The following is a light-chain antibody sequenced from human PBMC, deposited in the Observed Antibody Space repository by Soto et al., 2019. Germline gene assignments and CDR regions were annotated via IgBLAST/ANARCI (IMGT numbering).Light chain of an antibody. CDR3: CSYGRSPTFVE. J-gene: IGLJ2*01. Sequence: QSALTQPASVSGSPGQSITISCTGTSSDVGTYNLVSGYQQHPGTAPKLIIYDATKRPSGVSDRFSGSKSGNTASLTISGLQAEDEADYYCCSYGRSPTFVEFGGGTKLTVL. V-gene: IGLV2-23*01. CDR1: SSDVGTYNL. CDR2: DAT.